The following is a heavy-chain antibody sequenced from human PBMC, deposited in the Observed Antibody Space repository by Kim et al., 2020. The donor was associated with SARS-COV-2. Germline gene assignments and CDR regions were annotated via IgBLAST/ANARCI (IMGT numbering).Heavy chain of an antibody. J-gene: IGHJ4*02. V-gene: IGHV4-59*01. CDR2: ST. CDR3: ARDLRRGFDY. Sequence: STNYNPSLKSRVTISVDTSKNQFSLKLSSVTAADTAVYYCARDLRRGFDYWGQGTLVTVSS. D-gene: IGHD3-10*01.